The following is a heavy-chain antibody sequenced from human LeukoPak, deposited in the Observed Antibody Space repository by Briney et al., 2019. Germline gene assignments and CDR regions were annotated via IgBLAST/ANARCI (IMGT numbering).Heavy chain of an antibody. J-gene: IGHJ4*02. V-gene: IGHV6-1*01. CDR1: GDSVSSNSAA. Sequence: SQTLSLTCAISGDSVSSNSAAWNWIRQSPSRGLQWLGRTYYRSKWYNDYAVSVKSRITINPDTSKNQFSLQLNSVTPEDTAVYYCARLVPYYDFWSGYYTGRGYFDYWGQGTLVTVSS. D-gene: IGHD3-3*01. CDR3: ARLVPYYDFWSGYYTGRGYFDY. CDR2: TYYRSKWYN.